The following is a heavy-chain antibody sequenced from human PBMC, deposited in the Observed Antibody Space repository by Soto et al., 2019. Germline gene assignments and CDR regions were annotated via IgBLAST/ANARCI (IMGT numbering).Heavy chain of an antibody. CDR1: GYTFTGYY. J-gene: IGHJ4*02. Sequence: GASVKVSCKASGYTFTGYYIHWVRQAPGQGLEWMGWINPNNGDTNYAQKFQGRVSMTRDTSTSTAYMELSSLRFDDTAVYYCARHSGYDYVFDYWGQGTLVTGSS. CDR3: ARHSGYDYVFDY. CDR2: INPNNGDT. D-gene: IGHD5-12*01. V-gene: IGHV1-2*02.